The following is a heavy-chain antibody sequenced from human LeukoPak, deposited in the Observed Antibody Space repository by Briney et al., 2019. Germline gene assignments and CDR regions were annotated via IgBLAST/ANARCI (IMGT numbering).Heavy chain of an antibody. D-gene: IGHD3-22*01. V-gene: IGHV4-4*07. CDR2: IYTSGST. Sequence: SETLSLTCTVSGGSISSYYWSWIRQPAGKGLEWIGRIYTSGSTNYNPSLKSQVTMSVDTSKNQFSLKLSSVTAADTAVYYCAGGGYDSSGYYYPRSWGQGTLVTVSS. CDR3: AGGGYDSSGYYYPRS. CDR1: GGSISSYY. J-gene: IGHJ5*02.